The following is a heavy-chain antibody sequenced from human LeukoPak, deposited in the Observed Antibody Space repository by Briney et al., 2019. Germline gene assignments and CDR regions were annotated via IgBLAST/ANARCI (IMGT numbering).Heavy chain of an antibody. Sequence: KPSETLSLTCSVSAGSIGSSNYYWGWIRQPPGKGLEWIGSIYYSGRTYYNPSLKSRVTISVDTSKKQFSLKLSSVTAADTAVYYCARGRPDGSGSYYKFDPWGQGTLVTVSS. CDR3: ARGRPDGSGSYYKFDP. J-gene: IGHJ5*02. V-gene: IGHV4-39*01. CDR1: AGSIGSSNYY. D-gene: IGHD3-10*01. CDR2: IYYSGRT.